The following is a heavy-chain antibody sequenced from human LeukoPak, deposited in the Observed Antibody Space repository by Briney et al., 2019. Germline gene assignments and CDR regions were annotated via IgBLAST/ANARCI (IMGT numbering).Heavy chain of an antibody. CDR1: GFTFTNYW. V-gene: IGHV3-74*01. D-gene: IGHD6-6*01. CDR3: VGTIASRGSEY. Sequence: GGSLRLSCAASGFTFTNYWMHWVRQAPGMGLVWVSRLPPDELGIIYADSVKGRFTVSRDNAKNTVYLQMSNLRVDDTAMYYCVGTIASRGSEYWGQGALVTVSS. CDR2: LPPDELGI. J-gene: IGHJ4*02.